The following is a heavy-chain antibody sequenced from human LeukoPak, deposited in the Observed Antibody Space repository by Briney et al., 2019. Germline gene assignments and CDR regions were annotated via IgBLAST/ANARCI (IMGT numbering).Heavy chain of an antibody. CDR1: GGTFSSYA. D-gene: IGHD6-6*01. Sequence: GSSVKVSCKASGGTFSSYAISWVRQAPGQGLEWMGVIIPIFGTANYAQKFQGRVTITADESTSTAYMELSSLRSEDTAVYYCARVRYSSSSGYYYYYYMDVWGIGTTVTVSS. CDR2: IIPIFGTA. J-gene: IGHJ6*03. V-gene: IGHV1-69*01. CDR3: ARVRYSSSSGYYYYYYMDV.